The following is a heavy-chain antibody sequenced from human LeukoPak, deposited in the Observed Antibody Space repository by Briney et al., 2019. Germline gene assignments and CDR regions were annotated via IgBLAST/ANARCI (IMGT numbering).Heavy chain of an antibody. V-gene: IGHV3-30*02. J-gene: IGHJ4*02. CDR3: AKDPLPEYYYDSSGYYFDY. D-gene: IGHD3-22*01. CDR1: GFTFSSYG. Sequence: GGSLRLSCAASGFTFSSYGMHWVRQAPGKGLEWVAFIRYDGSNKYYADSVKGRFTISRDNSKNTLYLQMNSLRAEDTAVYYCAKDPLPEYYYDSSGYYFDYWGQGTLVTVSS. CDR2: IRYDGSNK.